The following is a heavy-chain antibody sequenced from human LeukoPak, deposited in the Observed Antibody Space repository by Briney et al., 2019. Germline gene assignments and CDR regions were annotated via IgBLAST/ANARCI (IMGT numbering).Heavy chain of an antibody. CDR1: GYTFTSYG. CDR2: ISAYNGNT. CDR3: ARDDPVVPAAIPGDY. Sequence: ASVKVSCKASGYTFTSYGISWVRQAPGQGLEWMGWISAYNGNTNYAQKPQGRVTMTTDTSTSTAYMELRSLRSDDTAVYYCARDDPVVPAAIPGDYWGQGTLVTVSS. J-gene: IGHJ4*02. D-gene: IGHD2-2*02. V-gene: IGHV1-18*01.